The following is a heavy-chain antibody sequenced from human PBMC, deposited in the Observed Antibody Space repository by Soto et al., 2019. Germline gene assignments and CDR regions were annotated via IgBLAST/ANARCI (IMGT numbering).Heavy chain of an antibody. CDR2: IYWDDDK. J-gene: IGHJ1*01. D-gene: IGHD3-22*01. CDR1: GFSLSTSGVG. Sequence: QITLKESGPTLVKPTQTLTLTCTFSGFSLSTSGVGVGWIRQPPGKALEWLALIYWDDDKRHRPSLKSRLTLPKDTPKNQVVLTMTHKDPVDTATYYCAHLTYYYDSSGYYSRAEYVQHWGQGTLVTVSS. V-gene: IGHV2-5*02. CDR3: AHLTYYYDSSGYYSRAEYVQH.